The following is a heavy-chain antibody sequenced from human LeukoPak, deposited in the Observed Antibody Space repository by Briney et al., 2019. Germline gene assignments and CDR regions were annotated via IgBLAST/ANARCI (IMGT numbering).Heavy chain of an antibody. V-gene: IGHV3-30-3*01. CDR2: ISYDGSNK. J-gene: IGHJ4*02. CDR1: GFTFSSYA. CDR3: ARGRYFDY. Sequence: GRSLRLSCAASGFTFSSYAMHWVRQAPGKGLEWVAVISYDGSNKYYADSVKGRFTISRDNSKNTLYLQMNSLRAEDTAVYYCARGRYFDYWGQGTLVTVSS.